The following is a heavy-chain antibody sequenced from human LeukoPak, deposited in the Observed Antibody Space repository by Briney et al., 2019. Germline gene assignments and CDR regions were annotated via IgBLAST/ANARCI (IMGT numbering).Heavy chain of an antibody. V-gene: IGHV1-2*02. Sequence: GASVKVSCKASGYTFTSYYMHWVRQAPGQGLEWMGWINPNSGGTNYAQKFQGRVTMTRDTSISTAYMELSRLRSDDTAVYYCARAGPHYYYDSSGYDAFDIWGQGTMVTVSS. CDR3: ARAGPHYYYDSSGYDAFDI. D-gene: IGHD3-22*01. CDR2: INPNSGGT. J-gene: IGHJ3*02. CDR1: GYTFTSYY.